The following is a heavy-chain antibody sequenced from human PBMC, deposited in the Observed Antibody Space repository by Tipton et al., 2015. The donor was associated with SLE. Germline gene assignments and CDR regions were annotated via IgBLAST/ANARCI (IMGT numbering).Heavy chain of an antibody. CDR2: IYYSGST. J-gene: IGHJ5*02. CDR3: AREVVTGNGRHFGP. Sequence: TLSLTRTVSGDSISSHSWSWIRQPPGKGLEWIGYIYYSGSTYYNPSLESRVTISGDTSKNQFSLKLSSVTAADTAVYYCAREVVTGNGRHFGPWGQGTLVTVSS. D-gene: IGHD3-22*01. CDR1: GDSISSHS. V-gene: IGHV4-59*11.